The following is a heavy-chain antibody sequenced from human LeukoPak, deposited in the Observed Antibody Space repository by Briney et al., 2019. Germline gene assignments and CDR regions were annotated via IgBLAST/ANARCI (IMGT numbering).Heavy chain of an antibody. J-gene: IGHJ4*02. V-gene: IGHV3-15*01. CDR2: IKSRTDGGTT. D-gene: IGHD6-13*01. Sequence: PGGSLRLSCAASGFIFSNAWMSWVRQTPGKGLEWVGRIKSRTDGGTTDYAAPVKGRFTISRDDSKNTLYLQMNSLKTEDTAVYYCTVGIAAAGDFDYWGQGTLVTVSS. CDR3: TVGIAAAGDFDY. CDR1: GFIFSNAW.